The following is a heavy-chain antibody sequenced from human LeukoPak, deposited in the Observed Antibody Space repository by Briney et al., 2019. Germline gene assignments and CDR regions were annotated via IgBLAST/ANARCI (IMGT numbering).Heavy chain of an antibody. CDR1: GGSLSGYY. CDR3: ARETRWLGNDAFDI. Sequence: SETLSLTCALSGGSLSGYYWSWIRQSPGKGLEWIGEINYGGGTKNNPSLDSRVTLSVDSSRIQFSLKLRSVTAADTAVCYCARETRWLGNDAFDIWGQGTLVTVSS. D-gene: IGHD6-19*01. J-gene: IGHJ3*02. CDR2: INYGGGT. V-gene: IGHV4-34*01.